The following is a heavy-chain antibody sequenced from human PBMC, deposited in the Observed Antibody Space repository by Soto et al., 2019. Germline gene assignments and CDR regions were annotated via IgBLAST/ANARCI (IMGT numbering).Heavy chain of an antibody. CDR1: AGSISSFY. Sequence: SETLSLTCTFSAGSISSFYWHWIRQPPGKGLEWIGYVHYTGNTDYNPSLKSRVTISVDTSKNQFSLTLSSVTAADTAVYYCAKEMSESAAFDYWG. CDR2: VHYTGNT. V-gene: IGHV4-59*01. CDR3: AKEMSESAAFDY. J-gene: IGHJ4*01. D-gene: IGHD6-13*01.